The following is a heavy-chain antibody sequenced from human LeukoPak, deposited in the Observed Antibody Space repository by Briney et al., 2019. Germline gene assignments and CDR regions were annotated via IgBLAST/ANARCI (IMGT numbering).Heavy chain of an antibody. D-gene: IGHD4-11*01. Sequence: PGGSLRLSCAASGFTFSNHYMSWIRQAPGKGLEWVSYITSSDSGGFYADSVKGRFTISRDNAKDSLYLQMNSLRVEDTAVYYCARDGDTTSKVDYLGQGTLVTVSS. CDR2: ITSSDSGG. CDR3: ARDGDTTSKVDY. J-gene: IGHJ4*02. CDR1: GFTFSNHY. V-gene: IGHV3-11*01.